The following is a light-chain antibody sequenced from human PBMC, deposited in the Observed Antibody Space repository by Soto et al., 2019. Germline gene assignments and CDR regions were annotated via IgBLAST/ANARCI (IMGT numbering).Light chain of an antibody. Sequence: QSALTQPPSASGSPGQSVTISCTGTSSDVGGYDYVSWYQQRPGKAPKLLIHEVTKRPSGVPDRFSGSKSGNTASLTVSGLQAEDEADYYCSSPTPGSLYVFGTGTKVTVL. CDR1: SSDVGGYDY. V-gene: IGLV2-8*01. CDR2: EVT. J-gene: IGLJ1*01. CDR3: SSPTPGSLYV.